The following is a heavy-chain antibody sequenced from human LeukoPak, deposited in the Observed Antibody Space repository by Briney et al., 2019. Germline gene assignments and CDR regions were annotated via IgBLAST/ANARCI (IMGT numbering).Heavy chain of an antibody. CDR1: GFTFSNYA. Sequence: GGSLRLSCAASGFTFSNYAMSWVRQAPGKGLEWVSAITGSGGNTYYADSVKGRFTISRDNSKNTVFLQMSSLRAEDTAVYYCAKAYCSSSSCSSDYWGQGTLVTVSS. J-gene: IGHJ4*02. CDR2: ITGSGGNT. V-gene: IGHV3-23*01. D-gene: IGHD2-2*01. CDR3: AKAYCSSSSCSSDY.